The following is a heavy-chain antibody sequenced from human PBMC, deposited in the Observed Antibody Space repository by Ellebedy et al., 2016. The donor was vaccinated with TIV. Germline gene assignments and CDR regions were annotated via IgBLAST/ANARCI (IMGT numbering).Heavy chain of an antibody. V-gene: IGHV3-48*04. J-gene: IGHJ4*02. Sequence: GESLKIPCAASGFTFSSYSMNWVRQAPGKGLEWVSYITSSSSTIHYADSVKGRFTISRDNAKKSLYLQMNSLRAEDTAVYYCASGGYGGHDYWGQGALVTVSS. CDR2: ITSSSSTI. CDR3: ASGGYGGHDY. D-gene: IGHD4-23*01. CDR1: GFTFSSYS.